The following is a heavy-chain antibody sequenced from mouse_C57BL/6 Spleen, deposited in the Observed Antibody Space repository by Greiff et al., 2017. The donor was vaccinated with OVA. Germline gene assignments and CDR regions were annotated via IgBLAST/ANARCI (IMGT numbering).Heavy chain of an antibody. Sequence: EVQLQQSGPELVKPGASVKISCKASGYTFTDYYMNWVKQSHGKSLEWIGDINPNNGGTSYNQKFKGKATLTVDKSSSTAYMELRSLTSEDSAVYYCARVDYDYGWYFDVWGTGTTVTVSS. D-gene: IGHD2-4*01. CDR1: GYTFTDYY. CDR2: INPNNGGT. CDR3: ARVDYDYGWYFDV. J-gene: IGHJ1*03. V-gene: IGHV1-26*01.